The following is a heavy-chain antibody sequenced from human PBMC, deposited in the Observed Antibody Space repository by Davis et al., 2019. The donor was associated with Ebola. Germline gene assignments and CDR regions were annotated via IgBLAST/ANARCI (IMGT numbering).Heavy chain of an antibody. J-gene: IGHJ5*02. CDR1: GGSFSGYY. CDR2: INHSGST. CDR3: ARGSVYYDILTGYFWFDP. V-gene: IGHV4-34*01. D-gene: IGHD3-9*01. Sequence: SETLSLTCAVYGGSFSGYYWSWIRQPPGKGLEWIGEINHSGSTNYNPSLKSRDTISVDTSKNQFSLKLSSVTAADTAVYYCARGSVYYDILTGYFWFDPWGQGTLVTVSS.